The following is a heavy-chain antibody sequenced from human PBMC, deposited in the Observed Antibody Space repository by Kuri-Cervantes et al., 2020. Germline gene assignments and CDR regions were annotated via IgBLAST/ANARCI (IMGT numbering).Heavy chain of an antibody. Sequence: GESLKISCAASGFTFSSYGMHWVRQAPGKGLEWVAVISYDGSNKYYADSAKGRFTISRDNSKNTLYLQMNSLRAEDTAVYYCARRSGGGGSYDYWGQGTLVTVSS. CDR1: GFTFSSYG. D-gene: IGHD3-10*01. CDR3: ARRSGGGGSYDY. J-gene: IGHJ4*02. V-gene: IGHV3-30*03. CDR2: ISYDGSNK.